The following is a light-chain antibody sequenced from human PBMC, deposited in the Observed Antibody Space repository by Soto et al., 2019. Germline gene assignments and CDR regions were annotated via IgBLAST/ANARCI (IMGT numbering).Light chain of an antibody. V-gene: IGLV2-14*01. CDR3: SSYTSSSTPGVV. Sequence: QSALTQPASVSGSPGQSITISCTGTSSDVGGYNYVSWYQQHPGKAPKLMIYEVSNRPSEVSNRFSGSKSGNTASLTISGLQAEDEADYYCSSYTSSSTPGVVFGGGTKLTVL. J-gene: IGLJ2*01. CDR1: SSDVGGYNY. CDR2: EVS.